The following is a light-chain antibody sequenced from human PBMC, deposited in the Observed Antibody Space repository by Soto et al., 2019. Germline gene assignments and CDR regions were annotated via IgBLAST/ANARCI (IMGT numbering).Light chain of an antibody. V-gene: IGLV2-8*01. J-gene: IGLJ2*01. CDR2: EVT. Sequence: QSALTQPPSVSGSPGQSVTISCTGTSSDVGDYNYVSWYQHQPDKAPKLMIYEVTKRPSGVPDRFSGSKSGNTASLTVSGLQAEDEADYYCSSYAGSNNLGVFGGGTKLTVL. CDR3: SSYAGSNNLGV. CDR1: SSDVGDYNY.